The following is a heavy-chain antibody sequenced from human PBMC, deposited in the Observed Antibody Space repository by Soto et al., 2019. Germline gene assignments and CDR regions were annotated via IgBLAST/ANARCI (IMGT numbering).Heavy chain of an antibody. J-gene: IGHJ4*02. D-gene: IGHD5-12*01. CDR1: GFTFTISA. Sequence: SVKVSCKTSGFTFTISAVQWVLQARGQRPEWIGRIVVGSGNTDYAQKFQERVTFTRDMSKGSVYMEMSSLRSEDTAIYYCSAEVVARGWDWGQGTRVKVTS. V-gene: IGHV1-58*01. CDR3: SAEVVARGWD. CDR2: IVVGSGNT.